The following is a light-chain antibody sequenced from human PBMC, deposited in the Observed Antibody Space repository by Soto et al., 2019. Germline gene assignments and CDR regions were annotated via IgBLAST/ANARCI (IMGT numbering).Light chain of an antibody. J-gene: IGKJ1*01. CDR3: QQYNNWPRT. V-gene: IGKV3-11*01. CDR2: DAS. CDR1: QSVSSY. Sequence: EIVLTQSPATLSLSPGERATLSCRASQSVSSYLAWYQQKPGQAPGLLIYDASNRATGIPARFSGSGSGTDFTLTISSLEPEDFAVYYCQQYNNWPRTFGQGTKVDIK.